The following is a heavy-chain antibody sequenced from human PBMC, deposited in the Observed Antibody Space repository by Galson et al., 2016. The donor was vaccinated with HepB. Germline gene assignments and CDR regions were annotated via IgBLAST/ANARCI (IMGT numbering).Heavy chain of an antibody. CDR1: GFSLSTSGMC. CDR3: ERLCLPGVTAPVMDV. CDR2: IDWDDDT. J-gene: IGHJ6*02. V-gene: IGHV2-70*11. D-gene: IGHD2-21*02. Sequence: PALVKPTQTLRLTCSFSGFSLSTSGMCLSWIRQPPGKALEWLARIDWDDDTYYRKSLKTRLTISKDTFKNQVVLTMANMDPVDTATYYCERLCLPGVTAPVMDVWGQGTTVTVSS.